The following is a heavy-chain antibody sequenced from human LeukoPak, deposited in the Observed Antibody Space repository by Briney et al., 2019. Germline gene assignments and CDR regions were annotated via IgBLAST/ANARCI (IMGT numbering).Heavy chain of an antibody. Sequence: SETLSLTCTVSGGSISSSSYYWGWIRQPPGKGLEWIGSIYYSGSTYYNPSLKSRVTISVDTSKNQFSLKLSSVTAAVTAVYYCARQVGNYYDSSGYSRYWGQGTLVTVSS. CDR3: ARQVGNYYDSSGYSRY. D-gene: IGHD3-22*01. CDR1: GGSISSSSYY. CDR2: IYYSGST. V-gene: IGHV4-39*01. J-gene: IGHJ4*02.